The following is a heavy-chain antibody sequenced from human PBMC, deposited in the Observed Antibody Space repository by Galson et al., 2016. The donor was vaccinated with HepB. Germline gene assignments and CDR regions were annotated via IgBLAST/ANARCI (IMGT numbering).Heavy chain of an antibody. D-gene: IGHD6-19*01. CDR1: GYNFANHW. CDR2: IYPGDSDA. CDR3: ARRDSSGLTSLGCFHH. Sequence: QSGAEVKKPGESLKISCTGSGYNFANHWIAWVRQLSGKGLEWMGIIYPGDSDARYSPSFQGQVTISVDKSNNTAYLHWASLKASDTAIYFCARRDSSGLTSLGCFHHWGQGTPVSVSS. V-gene: IGHV5-51*01. J-gene: IGHJ1*01.